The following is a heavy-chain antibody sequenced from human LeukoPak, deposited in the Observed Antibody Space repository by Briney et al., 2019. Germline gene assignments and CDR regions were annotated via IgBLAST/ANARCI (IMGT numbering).Heavy chain of an antibody. J-gene: IGHJ4*02. D-gene: IGHD1-14*01. V-gene: IGHV3-53*01. Sequence: PGGSLRLSCAASGFTFSNYWLHWVRQAPGKGLEWVSVLYSDGNTKCADSVQGRFTISRANSKNTLYLEMNSLSPDDTAVYYCARGVEPLAANTLAYWGQGTLVTVSS. CDR2: LYSDGNT. CDR1: GFTFSNYW. CDR3: ARGVEPLAANTLAY.